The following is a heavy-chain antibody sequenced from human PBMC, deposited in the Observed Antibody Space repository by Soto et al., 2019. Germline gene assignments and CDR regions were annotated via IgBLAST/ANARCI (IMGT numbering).Heavy chain of an antibody. CDR2: ISGSDDST. CDR3: ASHRGIAAAGSFDY. J-gene: IGHJ4*02. D-gene: IGHD6-13*01. CDR1: GFTFSSYA. Sequence: GGSLRLSCAASGFTFSSYAMSWVRQAPGKGLEWVSAISGSDDSTYYADSVKGRFTISRDNSKNTLCLQVNSLRAEDTAVYYCASHRGIAAAGSFDYWGQGTLVTVSS. V-gene: IGHV3-23*01.